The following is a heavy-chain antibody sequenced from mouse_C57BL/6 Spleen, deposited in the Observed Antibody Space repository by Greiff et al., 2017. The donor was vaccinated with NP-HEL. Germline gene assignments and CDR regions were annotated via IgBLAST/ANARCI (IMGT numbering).Heavy chain of an antibody. CDR3: ARWDYSGSRNSYYFDY. V-gene: IGHV5-17*01. CDR1: GFTFSDYG. D-gene: IGHD1-1*01. J-gene: IGHJ2*01. Sequence: DVHLVESGGGLVKPGGSLKLSCAASGFTFSDYGMHWVRQAPEKGLEWVAYISSGSSTIYYADTVKGRFTISRDNANNTPFLQTTSLRSEDSAMYYCARWDYSGSRNSYYFDYWGQGTTLTVSS. CDR2: ISSGSSTI.